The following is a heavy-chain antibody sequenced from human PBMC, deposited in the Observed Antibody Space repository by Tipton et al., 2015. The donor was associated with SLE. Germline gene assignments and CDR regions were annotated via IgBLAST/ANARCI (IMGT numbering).Heavy chain of an antibody. CDR1: GFTFSDYY. CDR2: ISSSGSTI. Sequence: SLRLSCAASGFTFSDYYMSWIRQAPGKGLEWVSYISSSGSTIYYADSVKGRFTISRGNAKNSLYLQMNSLRAEDTAVYYCATPARLVDAFDIWGQGTMVTVSS. CDR3: ATPARLVDAFDI. V-gene: IGHV3-11*01. D-gene: IGHD3-9*01. J-gene: IGHJ3*02.